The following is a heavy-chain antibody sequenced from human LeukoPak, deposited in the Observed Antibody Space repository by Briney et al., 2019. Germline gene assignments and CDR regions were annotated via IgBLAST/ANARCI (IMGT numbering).Heavy chain of an antibody. CDR3: ARDMGPTYYNFWGADP. J-gene: IGHJ5*02. Sequence: SVKVSCKASGGTFSNYAISWVRQAPGQGLKWMGGIIPIFGTANYAQKFQGRVTITADEATSTAYMELSSLIFEDTAVYYCARDMGPTYYNFWGADPWGQGTLVTVS. CDR2: IIPIFGTA. D-gene: IGHD3-3*01. CDR1: GGTFSNYA. V-gene: IGHV1-69*13.